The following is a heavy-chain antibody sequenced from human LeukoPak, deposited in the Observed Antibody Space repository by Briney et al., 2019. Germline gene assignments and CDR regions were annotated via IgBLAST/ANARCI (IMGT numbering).Heavy chain of an antibody. Sequence: SETLSLTCTVSGDSISTTSYFWAWIRQPPGEGLEWIGSIYYSGTTYFNSSLKSRVTISVERSKNHFSLKLRSVTAADTAVYYCAAVPGSYYSVYYFDFWGQGTLVTVSS. CDR2: IYYSGTT. J-gene: IGHJ4*02. V-gene: IGHV4-39*02. CDR1: GDSISTTSYF. D-gene: IGHD3-10*01. CDR3: AAVPGSYYSVYYFDF.